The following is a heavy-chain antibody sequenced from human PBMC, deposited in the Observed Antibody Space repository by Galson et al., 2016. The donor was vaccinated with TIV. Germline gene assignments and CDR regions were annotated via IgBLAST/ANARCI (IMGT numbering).Heavy chain of an antibody. J-gene: IGHJ5*02. CDR3: ARGTGVWGDGWFLP. D-gene: IGHD6-13*01. CDR1: GDSVSNNVVA. V-gene: IGHV6-1*01. Sequence: CAISGDSVSNNVVAWNWIRQSPSRGLEWLGRTYYRSKWYNDYAISVKSRLIINADTSNNQVSLQLNSVTPEDTAVYDCARGTGVWGDGWFLPWGQGTLVTVAS. CDR2: TYYRSKWYN.